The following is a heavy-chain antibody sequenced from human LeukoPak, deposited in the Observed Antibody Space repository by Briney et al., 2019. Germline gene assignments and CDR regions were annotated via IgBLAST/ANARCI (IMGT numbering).Heavy chain of an antibody. J-gene: IGHJ5*02. Sequence: SETLSLTCAVYGGSFSGYYWSWIRQPSGKGLEWIGEINHSGSTNYNPSLKSRVTISVDTFKNQFSLKLSSVAAADTAVYYCARERKDYVWGSYRSRWFDPWGQGTLVTVSS. CDR1: GGSFSGYY. CDR2: INHSGST. V-gene: IGHV4-34*01. CDR3: ARERKDYVWGSYRSRWFDP. D-gene: IGHD3-16*02.